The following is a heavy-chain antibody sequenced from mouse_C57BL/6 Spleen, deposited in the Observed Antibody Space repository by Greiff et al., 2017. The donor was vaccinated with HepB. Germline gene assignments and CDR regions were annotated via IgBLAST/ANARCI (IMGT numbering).Heavy chain of an antibody. V-gene: IGHV1-62-2*01. CDR2: FYPGSGSI. CDR1: GYTFTEYT. CDR3: ARHEDSPYYYGSRAFDY. J-gene: IGHJ2*01. Sequence: VQLQQSGAELVKPGASVKLSCKASGYTFTEYTIHWVKQRSGQGLEWIGWFYPGSGSIKYNEKFKDKATLTADKSSSTVYMELSRLTSEDSAVYFCARHEDSPYYYGSRAFDYWGQGTTLTVSS. D-gene: IGHD1-1*01.